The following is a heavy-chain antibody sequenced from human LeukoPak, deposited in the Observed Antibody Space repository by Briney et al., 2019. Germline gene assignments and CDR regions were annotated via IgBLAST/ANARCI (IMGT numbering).Heavy chain of an antibody. CDR2: ISAYNGNT. CDR3: ARASSSWYFYYYGMDV. Sequence: ASVKASCKASGYTFTSYGISWVRQAPGQGLEWMGWISAYNGNTNYAQKLQGRVTMTTDTSTSTAYMELRSLRSGDTAVYYCARASSSWYFYYYGMDVWGQGTTVTVSS. V-gene: IGHV1-18*01. CDR1: GYTFTSYG. J-gene: IGHJ6*02. D-gene: IGHD6-13*01.